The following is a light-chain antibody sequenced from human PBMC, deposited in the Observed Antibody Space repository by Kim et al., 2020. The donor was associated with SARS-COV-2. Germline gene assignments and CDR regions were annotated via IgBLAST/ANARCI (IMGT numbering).Light chain of an antibody. CDR3: SSYAGSNHVL. CDR2: GDT. Sequence: QSALTHPPSASGSPGQRVTISCTGTSSDVGGDNSVYWYQQHPGKAPKLMIYGDTNRPSGVPDRFSGSKSGNTASLTISGLQAEDEADYYCSSYAGSNHVLFGGGTKVTVL. CDR1: SSDVGGDNS. J-gene: IGLJ2*01. V-gene: IGLV2-8*01.